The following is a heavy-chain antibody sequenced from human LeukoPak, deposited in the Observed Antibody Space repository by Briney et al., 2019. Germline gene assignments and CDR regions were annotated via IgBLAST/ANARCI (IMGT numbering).Heavy chain of an antibody. V-gene: IGHV4-30-2*01. Sequence: SQTLSLTCTVPGGSISSGGYYWSWIRQPPGKGLEWIGYIYHSGSTYYNPSLKSRVTISVDRSKNQFSLKLSSVTAADTAVYYCARVRLRFLEWNYDAFDIWGQGTMVTVSS. CDR1: GGSISSGGYY. J-gene: IGHJ3*02. CDR3: ARVRLRFLEWNYDAFDI. CDR2: IYHSGST. D-gene: IGHD3-3*01.